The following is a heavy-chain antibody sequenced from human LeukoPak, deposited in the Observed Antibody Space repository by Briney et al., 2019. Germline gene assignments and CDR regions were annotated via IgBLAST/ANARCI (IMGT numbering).Heavy chain of an antibody. D-gene: IGHD2-2*01. Sequence: GGSLRLSCAASGFTVSGNYMSWVRQAPGKGLEWVSAISGSGGSTYYTDSVKGRFTISRDNSKNTLYLQMNSLRAEDTAVYYCAKGDLGYCSSTNCNDYWGQGTLVTISS. J-gene: IGHJ4*02. V-gene: IGHV3-23*01. CDR1: GFTVSGNY. CDR2: ISGSGGST. CDR3: AKGDLGYCSSTNCNDY.